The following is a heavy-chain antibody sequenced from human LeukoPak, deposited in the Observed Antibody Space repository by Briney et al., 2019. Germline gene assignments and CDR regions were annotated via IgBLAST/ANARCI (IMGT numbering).Heavy chain of an antibody. J-gene: IGHJ4*02. Sequence: GGSLRLSCAASGLTFSNYAMNWVRQASGRGLEWVSGITDSGRKTYYTDSVKGRFSISRDNSKNTVYLQMSDLRAEDTAVYYCAKITKATTPNYWGQGTLVTVSS. CDR1: GLTFSNYA. CDR2: ITDSGRKT. D-gene: IGHD4-17*01. CDR3: AKITKATTPNY. V-gene: IGHV3-23*01.